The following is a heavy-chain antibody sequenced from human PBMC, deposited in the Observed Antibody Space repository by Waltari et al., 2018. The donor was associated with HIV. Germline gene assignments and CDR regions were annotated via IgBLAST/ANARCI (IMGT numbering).Heavy chain of an antibody. CDR3: ARETSDPQLNAFDI. V-gene: IGHV3-7*01. CDR1: GFTFSSYW. J-gene: IGHJ3*02. CDR2: RKQDGSEK. Sequence: EVQLVESGGGLVQPGGSLRLSCAASGFTFSSYWMSWVRQAPGKGLEWVANRKQDGSEKYYVDSVKCRFTISRDNAKNSLYLQMNSLRAEDTAVYYCARETSDPQLNAFDIWGQGTMVTVSS. D-gene: IGHD3-10*01.